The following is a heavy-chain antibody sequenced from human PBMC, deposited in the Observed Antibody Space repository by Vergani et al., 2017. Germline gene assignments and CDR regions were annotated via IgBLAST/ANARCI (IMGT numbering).Heavy chain of an antibody. Sequence: QVQLVQSGAEVKKPGASVKVSCEGSSYTFRNYGISWVRQAPGEGLEWLGWISVYNGETKFSQKFQGRVTLTRDTSTDTAYMEMGSLSSDDTAVYYCARDRGNSGDYNFDYWGQGTLVTVSS. CDR1: SYTFRNYG. D-gene: IGHD1-26*01. J-gene: IGHJ4*02. CDR2: ISVYNGET. V-gene: IGHV1-18*04. CDR3: ARDRGNSGDYNFDY.